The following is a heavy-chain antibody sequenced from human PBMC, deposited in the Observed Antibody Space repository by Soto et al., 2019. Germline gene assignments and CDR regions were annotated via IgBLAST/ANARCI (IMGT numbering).Heavy chain of an antibody. J-gene: IGHJ4*02. V-gene: IGHV3-23*01. Sequence: EVQWLESGGDLAQPGGSLRLSCAASGFSFSTYAMSWVRQAPGKGLEWVSGISVNGGSTYYADSVKGRFTISRDNSKNTLSLQVASLRAEDTAVYYCSTVNRYCNLDYWGQGILVTVSS. D-gene: IGHD2-21*01. CDR1: GFSFSTYA. CDR2: ISVNGGST. CDR3: STVNRYCNLDY.